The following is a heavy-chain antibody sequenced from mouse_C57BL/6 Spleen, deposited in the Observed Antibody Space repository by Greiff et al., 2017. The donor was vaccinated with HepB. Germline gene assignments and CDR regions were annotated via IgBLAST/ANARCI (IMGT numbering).Heavy chain of an antibody. CDR3: AKNYGSSFPYWYFDV. J-gene: IGHJ1*03. V-gene: IGHV2-5*01. D-gene: IGHD1-1*02. Sequence: VQLQQSGPGLVQPSQSLSITCTVSGFSLTSYGVHWVRQSPGKGLEWLGVIWRGGSTDYNAAFMSRLSITKDNSKSQVFFKMNSLQADDTAIYYCAKNYGSSFPYWYFDVWGTGTTVTVSS. CDR1: GFSLTSYG. CDR2: IWRGGST.